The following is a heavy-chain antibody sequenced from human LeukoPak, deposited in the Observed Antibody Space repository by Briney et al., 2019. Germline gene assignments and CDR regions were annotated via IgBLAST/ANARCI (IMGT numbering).Heavy chain of an antibody. Sequence: GGSLRLSCAASGFKFSSYSMKWVRQAPGKGLEWVSVIYSGGSTYYADSVKGRFTISRDNSKNTLYLQMNSLRAEDTAVYYCASGPSRGYWGQGTLVSVSS. CDR3: ASGPSRGY. V-gene: IGHV3-53*01. D-gene: IGHD5-24*01. CDR1: GFKFSSYS. CDR2: IYSGGST. J-gene: IGHJ4*02.